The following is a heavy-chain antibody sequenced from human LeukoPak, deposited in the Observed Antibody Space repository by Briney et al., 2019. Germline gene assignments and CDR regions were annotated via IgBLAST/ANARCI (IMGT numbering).Heavy chain of an antibody. Sequence: SETLSLTCAVYGGSFSGYYWSWIRQPPGKGLEWIGEINHSGSTNYNPSLKSRVTISVDTSKNQFSLKLSSVTAADTAVYYCARTVLRFLEWLPQPDYYYYYVDVWGKGTTVTVSS. CDR1: GGSFSGYY. D-gene: IGHD3-3*01. CDR2: INHSGST. CDR3: ARTVLRFLEWLPQPDYYYYYVDV. J-gene: IGHJ6*03. V-gene: IGHV4-34*01.